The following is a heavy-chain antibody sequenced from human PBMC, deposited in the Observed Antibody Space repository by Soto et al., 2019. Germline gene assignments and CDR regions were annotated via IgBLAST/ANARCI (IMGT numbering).Heavy chain of an antibody. CDR3: AKPYDSSGYSHSYFDY. J-gene: IGHJ4*02. D-gene: IGHD3-22*01. CDR2: ISGSGGST. CDR1: VFTFSSYA. V-gene: IGHV3-23*01. Sequence: PWWSLRLSCAASVFTFSSYAMSWFRQAPGKGLEWVSAISGSGGSTYYADSVKGRFTISRDNSKNTLYLQMNSLRAEDTAVYYCAKPYDSSGYSHSYFDYWGQGTLVTVSS.